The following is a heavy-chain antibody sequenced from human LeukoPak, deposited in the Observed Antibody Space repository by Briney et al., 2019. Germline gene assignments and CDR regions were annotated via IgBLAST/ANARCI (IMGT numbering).Heavy chain of an antibody. D-gene: IGHD1-26*01. CDR2: ISGSGGST. V-gene: IGHV3-23*01. Sequence: HSGGSLRLSCAASGFTFSSYAMSWVRQAPGKGLEWVSAISGSGGSTYYADSVKGRFTISRDNSKNTLYLQMNGLKTEDTAVYYCVTDKSGSYYYGYWGQGTLVTVSS. J-gene: IGHJ4*02. CDR1: GFTFSSYA. CDR3: VTDKSGSYYYGY.